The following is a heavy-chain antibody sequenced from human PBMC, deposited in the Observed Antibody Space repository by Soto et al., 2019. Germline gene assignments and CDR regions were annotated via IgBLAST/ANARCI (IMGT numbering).Heavy chain of an antibody. V-gene: IGHV4-59*01. CDR1: GGSISSYY. Sequence: SETLSLTCTVSGGSISSYYWSWIRQPPGKGLEWIGYIYYSGSTNYNPSLKSRVTISVDTSKNQFSLKLSSVTAADTAVYYCARDVAAAGSWFDPWGQGTLVTVS. CDR2: IYYSGST. J-gene: IGHJ5*02. CDR3: ARDVAAAGSWFDP. D-gene: IGHD6-13*01.